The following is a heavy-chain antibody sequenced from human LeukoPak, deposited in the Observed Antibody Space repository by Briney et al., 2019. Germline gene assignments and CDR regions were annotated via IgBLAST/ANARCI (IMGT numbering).Heavy chain of an antibody. V-gene: IGHV1-8*01. Sequence: ASVKVSCKASGYTFTSYDINWVRQATGQGLEWMGWMNPNSGNTGHAQKFQGRVTMTRNTSISTAYMELSSLRSEDTAVYYCARVQGRPYYYGMDVWGQGTTVTVSS. CDR1: GYTFTSYD. J-gene: IGHJ6*02. CDR3: ARVQGRPYYYGMDV. CDR2: MNPNSGNT.